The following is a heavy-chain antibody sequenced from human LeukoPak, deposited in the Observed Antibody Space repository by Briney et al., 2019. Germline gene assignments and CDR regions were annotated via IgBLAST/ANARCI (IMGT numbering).Heavy chain of an antibody. V-gene: IGHV4-39*01. J-gene: IGHJ4*02. D-gene: IGHD5-24*01. CDR2: MYYSGST. CDR1: GGSISSSRYY. CDR3: ASLRDGYNFDY. Sequence: SETLSLTCTVSGGSISSSRYYWGWIRQPPGKGLEWIGSMYYSGSTYYNPSLKSRVTISVDTSKNQFSLKLSSVTAADTAVYYCASLRDGYNFDYWGLGTLVTVSS.